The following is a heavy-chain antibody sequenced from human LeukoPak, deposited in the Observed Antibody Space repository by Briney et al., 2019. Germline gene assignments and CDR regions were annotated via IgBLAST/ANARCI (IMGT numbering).Heavy chain of an antibody. CDR1: GFTFSSYL. CDR3: ARVEDLKIRGVIWSQRGLGMDV. D-gene: IGHD3-10*01. CDR2: IKQDGSEK. Sequence: HPGGSLRLSCAASGFTFSSYLMSWVRQAPGKGLEWVANIKQDGSEKYYVDSVKGRFTISRDNAKNSLYLQMNSLRAEDTAVYYCARVEDLKIRGVIWSQRGLGMDVWGQGTTVTVSS. V-gene: IGHV3-7*01. J-gene: IGHJ6*02.